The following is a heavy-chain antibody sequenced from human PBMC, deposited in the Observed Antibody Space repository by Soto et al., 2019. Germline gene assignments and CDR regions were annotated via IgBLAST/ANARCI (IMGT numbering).Heavy chain of an antibody. J-gene: IGHJ6*02. Sequence: QVQLQESGPGLVKPSQTLSLTCTVSGGSISSGGYYWSWIRQHPGKGLEWIGYIYYSGSTYYNPSLKSRVTISVDTSKNQFSLKLSSVTAADTAVYYCARDHIGLRYYYYYYYGMDVWGQGTTVTVSS. D-gene: IGHD3-9*01. CDR2: IYYSGST. CDR3: ARDHIGLRYYYYYYYGMDV. V-gene: IGHV4-31*03. CDR1: GGSISSGGYY.